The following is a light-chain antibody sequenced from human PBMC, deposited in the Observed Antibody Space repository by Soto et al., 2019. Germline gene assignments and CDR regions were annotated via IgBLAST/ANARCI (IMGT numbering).Light chain of an antibody. CDR2: GNS. Sequence: QSVLTQPPSVSGAPDQRVTISCTGSSSNIGAGYDVHWYQQLPGTAPKLLISGNSNRPSGVPDRFSGSKSGTSASLAITGLQAEDEANYFCQSYDTSLRDVFGTGTKLTVL. CDR1: SSNIGAGYD. J-gene: IGLJ1*01. V-gene: IGLV1-40*01. CDR3: QSYDTSLRDV.